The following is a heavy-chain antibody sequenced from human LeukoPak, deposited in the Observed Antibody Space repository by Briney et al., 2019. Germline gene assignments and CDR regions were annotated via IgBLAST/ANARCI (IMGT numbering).Heavy chain of an antibody. D-gene: IGHD1-26*01. Sequence: GGSLRLSCAASGFTFHDFAMSWVPQAPGKGLEWVSGVNWNGDGTGYADSVEGRFTISRDNAKNSLYLQMNSLRVDDTALYYCARLGGPDYYFYYYMDVWGKGTTVTVSS. CDR1: GFTFHDFA. CDR2: VNWNGDGT. V-gene: IGHV3-20*04. J-gene: IGHJ6*03. CDR3: ARLGGPDYYFYYYMDV.